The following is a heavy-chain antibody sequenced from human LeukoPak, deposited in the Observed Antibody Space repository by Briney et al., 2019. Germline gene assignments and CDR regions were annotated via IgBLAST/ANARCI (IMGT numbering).Heavy chain of an antibody. D-gene: IGHD3-22*01. Sequence: GGSLRLSCAASGFTFSSYWMSWVRQAPGKGLEWVANIKQDGSEKYYVDSVKGRFTISRDNAKNSLYPQMNSLRAEDTAVYYCARIPYSRTDSSGYYSVFYYFDYWGQGTLVTVSS. J-gene: IGHJ4*02. CDR3: ARIPYSRTDSSGYYSVFYYFDY. CDR1: GFTFSSYW. V-gene: IGHV3-7*01. CDR2: IKQDGSEK.